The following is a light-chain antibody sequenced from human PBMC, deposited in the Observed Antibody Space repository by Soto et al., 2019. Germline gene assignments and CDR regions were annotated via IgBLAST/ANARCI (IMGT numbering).Light chain of an antibody. J-gene: IGKJ4*01. CDR3: QQYNNWPPIT. Sequence: EIVMTQSPATLSLSPGDRATLSCRASQSLGSHLAWYQQKPGQAPRLLIYAASTRATGIPARFSGSGSGTEFTLTINNLQSEDCAVYYCQQYNNWPPITFGGGTKVEIK. CDR2: AAS. CDR1: QSLGSH. V-gene: IGKV3-15*01.